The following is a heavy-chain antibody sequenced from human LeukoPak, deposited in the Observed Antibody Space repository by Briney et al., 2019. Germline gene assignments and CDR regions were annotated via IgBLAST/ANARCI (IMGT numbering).Heavy chain of an antibody. CDR3: ARRRDGYNHFDY. Sequence: SSETLSLTCTVSGGSINTYYWSWIRQPPGKGLEWIGYIYYSGSTNYNPSLKSRVTISVGTSKNQFSLKLSSVTAADTAVYYCARRRDGYNHFDYWGQGTLVTVSS. CDR1: GGSINTYY. J-gene: IGHJ4*02. D-gene: IGHD5-24*01. V-gene: IGHV4-59*01. CDR2: IYYSGST.